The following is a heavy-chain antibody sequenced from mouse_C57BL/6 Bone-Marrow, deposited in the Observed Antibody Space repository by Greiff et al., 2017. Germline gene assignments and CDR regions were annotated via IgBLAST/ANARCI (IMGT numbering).Heavy chain of an antibody. V-gene: IGHV14-4*01. Sequence: EVQLQQSGAELVRPGASVKLSCTASGFNIKDDYMHWVKQRPEQGLEWIGWIDPENGDTEYASKFQGKATITADTSSNTAYLQLSSLTSEDTAVYYCTVGNAWFAYWGQGTLVTVSA. CDR3: TVGNAWFAY. CDR2: IDPENGDT. D-gene: IGHD2-1*01. J-gene: IGHJ3*01. CDR1: GFNIKDDY.